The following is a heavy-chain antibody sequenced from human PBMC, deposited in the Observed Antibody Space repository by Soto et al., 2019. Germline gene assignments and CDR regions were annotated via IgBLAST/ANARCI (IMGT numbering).Heavy chain of an antibody. D-gene: IGHD6-6*01. Sequence: EVQLVESGGGLVKPGGSLRLSCAASGFTFSSYSMNWVRQAPGKGLEWVSSISSSSSYIYYADSVKGRFTISRDNAKNALYLQMNSLGAEDTAVYYCARDVIEYSSSPSLGYYYYYGMDVWGQGTTVTVSS. J-gene: IGHJ6*02. V-gene: IGHV3-21*01. CDR1: GFTFSSYS. CDR2: ISSSSSYI. CDR3: ARDVIEYSSSPSLGYYYYYGMDV.